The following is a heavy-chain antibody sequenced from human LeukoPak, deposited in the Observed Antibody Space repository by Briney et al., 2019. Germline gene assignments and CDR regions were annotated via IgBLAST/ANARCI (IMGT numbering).Heavy chain of an antibody. J-gene: IGHJ6*02. CDR1: GFTFCNYD. D-gene: IGHD3-10*01. V-gene: IGHV3-33*08. CDR2: IWYDGSNK. Sequence: PGGSLRLSCVVSGFTFCNYDIHWVRQAPGKGLEWVAVIWYDGSNKYYADSVKGRFTISRDNSKNTLYLQMNSLRAEDTAVYYCARVYGSGKGGMDVWGQGTTVTVSS. CDR3: ARVYGSGKGGMDV.